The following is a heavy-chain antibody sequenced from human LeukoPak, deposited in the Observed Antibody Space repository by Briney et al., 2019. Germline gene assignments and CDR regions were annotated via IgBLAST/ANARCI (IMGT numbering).Heavy chain of an antibody. CDR2: INPNSGGT. D-gene: IGHD5-12*01. J-gene: IGHJ2*01. CDR3: ARGGSEKLWYFDL. V-gene: IGHV1-2*02. CDR1: GYTFTSYG. Sequence: ASVKVSCKASGYTFTSYGISWVRQAPGQGLEWMGWINPNSGGTNYAQKFQGRVTMTRDTSISTAYMELSRLRSDDTAVYYCARGGSEKLWYFDLWGRGTLVTVSS.